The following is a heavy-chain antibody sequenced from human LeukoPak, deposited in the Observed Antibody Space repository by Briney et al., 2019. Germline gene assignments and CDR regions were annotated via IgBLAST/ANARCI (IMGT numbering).Heavy chain of an antibody. V-gene: IGHV4-34*01. CDR1: GGSFSGYY. D-gene: IGHD6-6*01. CDR2: INHSGST. Sequence: SETLSLTCAVYGGSFSGYYWSWIRQPPGKGLEWIGEINHSGSTNYNPSLKSRVTISVDTSKNQFSLKLSSVTAADTAVYYCARGLKGMAARRRWFDPWGQGTLVTVSS. CDR3: ARGLKGMAARRRWFDP. J-gene: IGHJ5*02.